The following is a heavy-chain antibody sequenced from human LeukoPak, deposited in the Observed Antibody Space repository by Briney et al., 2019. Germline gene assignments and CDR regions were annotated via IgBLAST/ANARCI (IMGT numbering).Heavy chain of an antibody. Sequence: SETLSLTCVVSGGSVSGYYWGWIRQPPGRGLEWIGYVYYSGSTNYNPSFKSRITISVDTSRNQFSLQLSSVTAADTAVYYCARAYSSSWYPHFQHWGQGTLVTVSS. CDR1: GGSVSGYY. D-gene: IGHD6-13*01. CDR2: VYYSGST. CDR3: ARAYSSSWYPHFQH. V-gene: IGHV4-59*02. J-gene: IGHJ1*01.